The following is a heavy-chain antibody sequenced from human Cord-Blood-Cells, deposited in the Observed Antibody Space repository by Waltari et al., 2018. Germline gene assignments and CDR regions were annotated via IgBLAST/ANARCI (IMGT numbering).Heavy chain of an antibody. CDR3: ARDRSIDIVATNWFDP. CDR2: IIPIFGTA. CDR1: GGTFSSYV. Sequence: QVQLVQSGAEVKKPGSSVKVSCKASGGTFSSYVISWVRQAPGQGLEWMGGIIPIFGTANYAQKFQGRVTITADESTSTAYMELSSLRSEDTAVYYCARDRSIDIVATNWFDPWGQGTLVTVSS. V-gene: IGHV1-69*01. D-gene: IGHD5-12*01. J-gene: IGHJ5*02.